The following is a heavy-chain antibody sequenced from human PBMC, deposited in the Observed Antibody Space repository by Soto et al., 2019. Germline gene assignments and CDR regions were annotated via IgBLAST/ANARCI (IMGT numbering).Heavy chain of an antibody. J-gene: IGHJ4*02. CDR2: INAGNGRE. V-gene: IGHV1-3*01. CDR1: GYTFTSYT. D-gene: IGHD5-12*01. Sequence: QVQLEQSGAEVKKPGASVKISCKTSGYTFTSYTLHWVRQAPGQGLEWMGWINAGNGREKYSQRFQDRVSLSTDKSATTASLELRSLTSEATAVYYCARGGGWLGEASFDSWGQGTQVIVSS. CDR3: ARGGGWLGEASFDS.